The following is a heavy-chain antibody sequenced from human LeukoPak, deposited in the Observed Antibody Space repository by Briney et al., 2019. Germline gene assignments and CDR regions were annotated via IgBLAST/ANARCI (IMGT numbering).Heavy chain of an antibody. Sequence: ASVKVSCKASGYTFTSYGISWVRQAPGQGLEWMGKITPIIDVSRYAQKFQGRLTITADKSTATVYMELSGLKSEDTAVYYCARVNLRGSQYNWFDPWGQGTLVTVSS. V-gene: IGHV1-69*04. CDR2: ITPIIDVS. J-gene: IGHJ5*02. CDR1: GYTFTSYG. CDR3: ARVNLRGSQYNWFDP. D-gene: IGHD1-1*01.